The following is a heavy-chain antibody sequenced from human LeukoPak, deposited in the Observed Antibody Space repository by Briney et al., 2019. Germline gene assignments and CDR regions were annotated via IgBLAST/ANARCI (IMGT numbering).Heavy chain of an antibody. D-gene: IGHD3-22*01. V-gene: IGHV3-48*01. J-gene: IGHJ4*02. CDR3: ARSRAAAAHSSGYSR. Sequence: GGSLRLSCAASGFTFSSYSMNWVRQAPGKGLEWVSSISSSSSTIYYADSVKGRFTISRDNAKNSLYLQMNSLRAEDTAVYYCARSRAAAAHSSGYSRWGQGTLVTVSS. CDR2: ISSSSSTI. CDR1: GFTFSSYS.